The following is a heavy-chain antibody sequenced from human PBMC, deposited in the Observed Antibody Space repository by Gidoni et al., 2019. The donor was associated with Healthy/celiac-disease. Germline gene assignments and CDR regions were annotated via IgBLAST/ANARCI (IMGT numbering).Heavy chain of an antibody. CDR3: ARVSTSGWFEFAPSYSYLDL. CDR1: GFTFRASQ. J-gene: IGHJ2*01. CDR2: IKSDETTT. D-gene: IGHD6-19*01. V-gene: IGHV3-74*01. Sequence: EVHLVESGGGLVQPGGSLCLSCPASGFTFRASQMHWVRQAPGKGLVWVSRIKSDETTTNYADSVKGRFTISRDNAKGTLYLQMGSLRAEDTAVYYCARVSTSGWFEFAPSYSYLDLWGRGTLVTVSS.